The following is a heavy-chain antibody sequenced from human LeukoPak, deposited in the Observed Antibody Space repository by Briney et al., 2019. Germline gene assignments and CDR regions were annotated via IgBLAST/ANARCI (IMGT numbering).Heavy chain of an antibody. J-gene: IGHJ4*02. D-gene: IGHD6-13*01. CDR2: INTDGSTT. Sequence: GGSLRLSCAASGLTFSSYWMHWVRQAPGKGLVWVSRINTDGSTTTYADSVQGRFTISRDNAKNTLYLQMNSLRAEDTAVYYCASGLKSYTTSWYGDYWGQGILVTVSS. CDR3: ASGLKSYTTSWYGDY. V-gene: IGHV3-74*01. CDR1: GLTFSSYW.